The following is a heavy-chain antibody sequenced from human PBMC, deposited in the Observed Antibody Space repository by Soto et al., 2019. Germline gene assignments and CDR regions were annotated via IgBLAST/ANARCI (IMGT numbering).Heavy chain of an antibody. V-gene: IGHV4-38-2*02. D-gene: IGHD2-21*02. CDR2: IYHSGST. CDR3: ARGGPYCRGDCYSAPSWFDP. CDR1: GYSICGGCY. Sequence: PSGHLGRMCTVSGYSICGGCYQGWLRQPPGKGLEWIGSIYHSGSTYYNPSPKSRVTISVDTSKNQFSLKLSSVTAADTAVYYCARGGPYCRGDCYSAPSWFDPWGQG. J-gene: IGHJ5*02.